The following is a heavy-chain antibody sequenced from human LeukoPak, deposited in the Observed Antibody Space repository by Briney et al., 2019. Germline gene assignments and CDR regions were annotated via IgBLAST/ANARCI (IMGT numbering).Heavy chain of an antibody. J-gene: IGHJ4*02. CDR1: GFTFSSYG. CDR3: AREVDGSSDY. V-gene: IGHV3-21*01. CDR2: ISSSSSYI. Sequence: TGGSLRLSCAASGFTFSSYGMNWVRQAPGKGLEWVSSISSSSSYIYYADSVQGRFTITRDNAKNSLYLQMNSLRAEDTAVYYCAREVDGSSDYWGQGTLVTVSS. D-gene: IGHD3-10*01.